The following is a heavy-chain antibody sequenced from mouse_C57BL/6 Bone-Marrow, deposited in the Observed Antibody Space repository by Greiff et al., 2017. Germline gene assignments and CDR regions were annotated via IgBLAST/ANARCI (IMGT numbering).Heavy chain of an antibody. CDR3: ARHYYGSSYYAMDY. CDR1: GFTFSSYT. J-gene: IGHJ4*01. V-gene: IGHV5-12-2*01. CDR2: ISNGGGST. Sequence: DVQLQESGGGLVQPGGSLKLSCAASGFTFSSYTMSWVRQTPEKRLEWVAYISNGGGSTYYPDTVKGRFTISRDNAKNTLYLQMSSLKSEDTAMYYCARHYYGSSYYAMDYWGQGTSVTVSS. D-gene: IGHD1-1*01.